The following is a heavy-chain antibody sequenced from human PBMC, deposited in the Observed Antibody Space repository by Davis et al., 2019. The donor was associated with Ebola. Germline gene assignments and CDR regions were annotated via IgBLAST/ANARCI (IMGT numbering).Heavy chain of an antibody. Sequence: PGGSLRLSCAASGFTFSSYGMHWVRQAPGKGLEWAAVISYDGSNKYYADSVKGRFTISRDNSKNTLYLQMNSLRAEDTAVYYCARAKYDFWSGHIDYWGQGTLVTVSS. J-gene: IGHJ4*02. CDR2: ISYDGSNK. V-gene: IGHV3-30*03. D-gene: IGHD3-3*01. CDR1: GFTFSSYG. CDR3: ARAKYDFWSGHIDY.